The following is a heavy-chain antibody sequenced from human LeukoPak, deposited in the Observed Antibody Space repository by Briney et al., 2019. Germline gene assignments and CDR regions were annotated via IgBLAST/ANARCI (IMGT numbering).Heavy chain of an antibody. J-gene: IGHJ6*02. CDR1: GGTFSSYT. CDR2: IIPILNTT. Sequence: GASVKVSCKASGGTFSSYTFNWVRPAPGQGPEWMGRIIPILNTTNYAQKLQDRVTIIADRSTSTTYMELRGLRSEDTAVYYCARGTSIRGDDYHGMDVWGQGTTITVSS. CDR3: ARGTSIRGDDYHGMDV. V-gene: IGHV1-69*08. D-gene: IGHD3-10*01.